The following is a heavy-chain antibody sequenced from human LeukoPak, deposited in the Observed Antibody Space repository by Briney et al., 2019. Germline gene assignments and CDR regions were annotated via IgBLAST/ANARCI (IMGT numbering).Heavy chain of an antibody. CDR1: GGSISSYY. V-gene: IGHV4-59*01. J-gene: IGHJ4*02. Sequence: SETLSLTCTVSGGSISSYYWSWIRQPPGKGLEWIGYIYYSGSTNYNPSLKSRVTISVDTSKNQFSLKLGSVTAADTAVYYCARVTGYMIEDYFDYWGQGTLVTVSS. CDR3: ARVTGYMIEDYFDY. D-gene: IGHD3-22*01. CDR2: IYYSGST.